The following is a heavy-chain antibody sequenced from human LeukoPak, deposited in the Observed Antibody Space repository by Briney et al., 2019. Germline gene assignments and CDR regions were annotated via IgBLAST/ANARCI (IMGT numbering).Heavy chain of an antibody. V-gene: IGHV3-7*01. CDR1: GFTFSSYW. Sequence: GGSLRLSCAASGFTFSSYWMSWVRQAPGKGLEWVANIKQDGSEKYYVDSVKGRFTISRDNAKNSLYLQMNSLRAEDTAVYYCARDYGGNLNAFDIWGQGTMVTVSS. J-gene: IGHJ3*02. D-gene: IGHD4-23*01. CDR2: IKQDGSEK. CDR3: ARDYGGNLNAFDI.